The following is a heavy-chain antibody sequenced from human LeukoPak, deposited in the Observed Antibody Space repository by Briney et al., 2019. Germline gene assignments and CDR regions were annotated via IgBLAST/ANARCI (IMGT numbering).Heavy chain of an antibody. D-gene: IGHD1-26*01. CDR1: NGSISSYY. V-gene: IGHV4-59*08. CDR3: ARHGGTLDYFDS. J-gene: IGHJ4*02. CDR2: IYYCGTT. Sequence: KPSETLSLTCSFSNGSISSYYWSLIRQSPGKGLELIGYIYYCGTTTYNPSLNRRPTSSVNFPNNHSSLTLTSSTAAETAIYYCARHGGTLDYFDSWGPGSLVIVSS.